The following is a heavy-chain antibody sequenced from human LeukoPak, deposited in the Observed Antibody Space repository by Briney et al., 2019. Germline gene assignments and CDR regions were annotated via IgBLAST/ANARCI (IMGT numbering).Heavy chain of an antibody. CDR1: GFTFSSYA. CDR3: AKDLDCSSTSCYKDY. Sequence: GRSLRLSCAASGFTFSSYAMSWVRQAPGKGLEWVSAISGSGGSTYYADSVKGRFTISRDNSKNTLYLQMNSLRAEDTAVYYCAKDLDCSSTSCYKDYWGQGTLVTVSS. V-gene: IGHV3-23*01. D-gene: IGHD2-2*02. J-gene: IGHJ4*02. CDR2: ISGSGGST.